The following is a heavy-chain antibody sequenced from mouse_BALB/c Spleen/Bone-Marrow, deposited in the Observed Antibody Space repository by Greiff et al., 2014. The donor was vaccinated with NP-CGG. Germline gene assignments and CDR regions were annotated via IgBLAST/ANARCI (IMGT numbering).Heavy chain of an antibody. CDR1: GYSFTGYN. Sequence: LQESGPELEKPGASVKISCKASGYSFTGYNMNWVKQSNGKSLEWIGNIDPNYGGSSYNRKFKGKATLTVDKSSSTAYMQLKSLTSEDSAVYYCARVGSHRDDYAMDYWGQGTSVTVSS. V-gene: IGHV1-39*01. J-gene: IGHJ4*01. CDR2: IDPNYGGS. D-gene: IGHD4-1*01. CDR3: ARVGSHRDDYAMDY.